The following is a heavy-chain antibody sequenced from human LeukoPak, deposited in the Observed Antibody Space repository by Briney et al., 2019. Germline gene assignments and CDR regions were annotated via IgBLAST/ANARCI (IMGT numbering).Heavy chain of an antibody. J-gene: IGHJ4*02. CDR2: INPNSGGT. CDR3: ARELGGEVVPAAILFDY. D-gene: IGHD2-2*02. Sequence: GASVKVSCKASGYTFTGYYVHWVRQAPGQGLEWMGWINPNSGGTNYAQKFQGRVTMTRDTSISTAYMELSRLRSDDTAVYYCARELGGEVVPAAILFDYWGQGTLVTVSS. V-gene: IGHV1-2*02. CDR1: GYTFTGYY.